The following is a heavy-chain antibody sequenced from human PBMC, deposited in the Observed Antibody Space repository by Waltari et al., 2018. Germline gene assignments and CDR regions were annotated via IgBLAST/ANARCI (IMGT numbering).Heavy chain of an antibody. CDR1: GFTFSSYA. J-gene: IGHJ4*02. CDR3: AKDSYDYVWGSYRPTDY. CDR2: ISGSGGST. D-gene: IGHD3-16*02. Sequence: EVQLLESGGGLVQPGGSLRLSCAASGFTFSSYAMRWVRQPPGKGLEWVAAISGSGGSTYYADSVKGRFTISRDNSKNTLYLQMNSLRAEDTAVYYCAKDSYDYVWGSYRPTDYWGQGTLVTVSS. V-gene: IGHV3-23*01.